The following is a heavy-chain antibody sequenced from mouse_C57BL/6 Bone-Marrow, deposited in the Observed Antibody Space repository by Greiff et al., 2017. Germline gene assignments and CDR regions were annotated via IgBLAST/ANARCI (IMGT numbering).Heavy chain of an antibody. V-gene: IGHV1-81*01. J-gene: IGHJ2*01. CDR3: AITTVVAFSKYFDY. CDR2: IYPRSGNT. D-gene: IGHD1-1*01. CDR1: GYTFTSYG. Sequence: QVQLKQSGAELARPGASVKLSCKASGYTFTSYGISWVKQRTGQGLEWIGEIYPRSGNTYYNEKFKGKATLTADKSSSTAYMELRSLTSEDSAVYFCAITTVVAFSKYFDYWGQGTTLTVSS.